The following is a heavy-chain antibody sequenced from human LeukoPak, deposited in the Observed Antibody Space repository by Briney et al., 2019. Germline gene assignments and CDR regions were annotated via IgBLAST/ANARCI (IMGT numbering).Heavy chain of an antibody. D-gene: IGHD2-21*01. CDR1: GGSISSGDYH. CDR3: ARVHPFLHIANDDAFDI. CDR2: IYYSGST. V-gene: IGHV4-30-4*01. J-gene: IGHJ3*02. Sequence: SETLSLTCTVSGGSISSGDYHWSWIRQPPGKGLEWIGYIYYSGSTYYNPSLKSRVTISVDTSKNQFSLKLSSVTAADTAVYYCARVHPFLHIANDDAFDIWGQGTMVTVSS.